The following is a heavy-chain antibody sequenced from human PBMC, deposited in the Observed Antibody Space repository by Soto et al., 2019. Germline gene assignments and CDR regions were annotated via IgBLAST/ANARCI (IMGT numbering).Heavy chain of an antibody. Sequence: EVQLVESGGGLVQPGGSLRLSCAASGFLFRTYEMNWVRQSPGKGLGCVSSISTSRSTIYYADSVKGRFTNTRENAYNSLYLQMNSLRAEDTSVYYCASRPPRIYYYYGMDVWGQGTTVTVSS. J-gene: IGHJ6*02. CDR3: ASRPPRIYYYYGMDV. CDR2: ISTSRSTI. CDR1: GFLFRTYE. V-gene: IGHV3-48*03.